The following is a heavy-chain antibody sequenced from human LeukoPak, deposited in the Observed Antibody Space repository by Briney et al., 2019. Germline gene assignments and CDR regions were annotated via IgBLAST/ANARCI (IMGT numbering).Heavy chain of an antibody. CDR2: IYYSGST. J-gene: IGHJ4*02. CDR1: GGSISSSSYY. V-gene: IGHV4-39*01. D-gene: IGHD3-16*01. CDR3: ARHIRGGLRHFDY. Sequence: SETLSLTCTVSGGSISSSSYYWGWIRQPPGKGLEWIGSIYYSGSTYYNPSLKSRVTISVDTSKNQFSLKLSSVTAADTAVYYCARHIRGGLRHFDYWGQGTLVTVSS.